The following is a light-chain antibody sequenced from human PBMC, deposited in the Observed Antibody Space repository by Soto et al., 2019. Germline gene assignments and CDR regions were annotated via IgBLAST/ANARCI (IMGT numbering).Light chain of an antibody. V-gene: IGKV3-20*01. CDR2: GAS. J-gene: IGKJ5*01. Sequence: EIVLTQSPRTLSLPPGERATLSCRASQSVSSGYLAWYQQKPGQAPRLLSYGASTRATGIPDRFSGSGSGTDFTLTISRLEPEDFAVYYCQQYSSSPSITFCQGTRLEIK. CDR1: QSVSSGY. CDR3: QQYSSSPSIT.